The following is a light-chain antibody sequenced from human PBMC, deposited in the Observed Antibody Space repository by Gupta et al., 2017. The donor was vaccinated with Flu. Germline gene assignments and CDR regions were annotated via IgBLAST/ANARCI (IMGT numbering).Light chain of an antibody. Sequence: RVTITCSGISSNIGSNNVNGSHQAPDPAPKLLFYRDNQRRSGVPARFSGSRAGTSASLTIIGPQSEDEADDDYAEWHDNRIGFVFGTGTKLTVL. CDR3: AEWHDNRIGFV. J-gene: IGLJ1*01. V-gene: IGLV1-44*01. CDR1: SSNIGSNN. CDR2: RDN.